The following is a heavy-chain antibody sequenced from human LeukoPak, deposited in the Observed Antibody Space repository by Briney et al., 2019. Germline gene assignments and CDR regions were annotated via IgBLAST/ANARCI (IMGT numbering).Heavy chain of an antibody. V-gene: IGHV7-4-1*02. D-gene: IGHD1-14*01. CDR1: GYTLTSYA. CDR3: ARDVPHGINWFDP. J-gene: IGHJ5*02. CDR2: INTNTGNP. Sequence: ASVKVSCKASGYTLTSYALNWVRQAPGQGLEWMGWINTNTGNPTYAQGFTGRFVFSLDTSVSTAYLQISSLKAEDTAVYYCARDVPHGINWFDPWGQGTLVTVSS.